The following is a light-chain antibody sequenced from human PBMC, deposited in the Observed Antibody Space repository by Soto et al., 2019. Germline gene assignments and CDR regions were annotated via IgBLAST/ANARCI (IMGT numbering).Light chain of an antibody. J-gene: IGLJ2*01. Sequence: QAVVTQPPSASGSPGQSVTISCTGASSGFGGHNFVSWYQQHPGKAPKLMIYEVSKRPSGVPDRFSGSGSDNTASLTVSGLQAEDEADYYCTSYAGANNLLLFGGGTQLTVL. CDR1: SSGFGGHNF. CDR3: TSYAGANNLLL. CDR2: EVS. V-gene: IGLV2-8*01.